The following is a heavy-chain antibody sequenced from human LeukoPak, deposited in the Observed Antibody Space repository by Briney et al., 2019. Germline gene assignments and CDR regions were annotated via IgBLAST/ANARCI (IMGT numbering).Heavy chain of an antibody. D-gene: IGHD4-11*01. V-gene: IGHV3-30*02. CDR2: IRYDGSNK. Sequence: GGSLRLSCAASGFTFSNYGMHWVCQAPPKGLEWVAFIRYDGSNKYYTDSVKGRFTISRDNSKNTLYLQMDSLRPEDTAVYYCATNSNYNFDSWGQGILVTVSS. CDR3: ATNSNYNFDS. CDR1: GFTFSNYG. J-gene: IGHJ4*02.